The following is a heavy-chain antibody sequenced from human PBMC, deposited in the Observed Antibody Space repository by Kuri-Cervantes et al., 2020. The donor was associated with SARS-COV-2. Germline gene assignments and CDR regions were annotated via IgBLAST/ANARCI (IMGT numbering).Heavy chain of an antibody. CDR2: IYPGDYDT. CDR3: ARGTVVTPVGNYFDY. CDR1: GYSFTSYW. V-gene: IGHV5-51*01. J-gene: IGHJ4*02. D-gene: IGHD4-23*01. Sequence: GESLKISCKGSGYSFTSYWIGWVRQMPGKGLEWMGIIYPGDYDTRYSPSFQGQVTISADKSLSTAYLQWSSLKASDTAMYYCARGTVVTPVGNYFDYRGQGTLVTVSS.